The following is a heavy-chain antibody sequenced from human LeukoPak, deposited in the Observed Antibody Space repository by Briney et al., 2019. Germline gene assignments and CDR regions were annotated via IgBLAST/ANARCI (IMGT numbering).Heavy chain of an antibody. J-gene: IGHJ3*02. V-gene: IGHV3-7*01. D-gene: IGHD2-15*01. CDR1: GFTFSSYW. CDR3: ARDPQLTGYCSGGSCYSDAFDI. CDR2: IKQDGSEK. Sequence: GGSLGLSCAASGFTFSSYWMSWVRQAPGKGLEWVANIKQDGSEKYYVDSVKGRFTISRDNAKNSLYLQMNSLRAEDTAVYYCARDPQLTGYCSGGSCYSDAFDIWGQGTMVTVSS.